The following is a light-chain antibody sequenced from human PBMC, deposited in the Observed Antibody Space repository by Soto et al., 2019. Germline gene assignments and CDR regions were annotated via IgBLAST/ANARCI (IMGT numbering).Light chain of an antibody. J-gene: IGKJ1*01. CDR2: GAS. Sequence: EIVLTHSPTTLSLSPGESATLSCRASRSVSSYLAWYQQKPGQAPRLLIYGASTRATGIPDRISGSGSGTEFTLTITSLQSEDFAVYYCQQYDNWPRTFGQGTKVDIK. CDR1: RSVSSY. CDR3: QQYDNWPRT. V-gene: IGKV3-15*01.